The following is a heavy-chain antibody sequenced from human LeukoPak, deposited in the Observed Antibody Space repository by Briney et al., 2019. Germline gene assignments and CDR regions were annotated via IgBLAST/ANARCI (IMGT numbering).Heavy chain of an antibody. CDR1: GGTFSSYA. Sequence: ASVKVSCKASGGTFSSYAISWVRQAPGQGLGWMGGIIPIFGTANYAQKFQGRVTITADESTSTAYLELSSLRSEDTAVYYCAAGVPAASKYYYYYYMDVWGKGTTVTVSS. V-gene: IGHV1-69*13. CDR2: IIPIFGTA. J-gene: IGHJ6*03. CDR3: AAGVPAASKYYYYYYMDV. D-gene: IGHD2-2*01.